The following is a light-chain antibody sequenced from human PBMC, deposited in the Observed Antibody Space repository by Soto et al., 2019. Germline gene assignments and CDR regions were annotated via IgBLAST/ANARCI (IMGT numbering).Light chain of an antibody. Sequence: QSALTQPRSVSGSPGQSVTMSCTGTSSDVGGYNYVSWYQQHPGKAPKLVIYDVSKWPSGVPDRFSGSKSGNTASLTISGLQAEDEADYYCCSYAGNSLWVFGGGTQLTVL. V-gene: IGLV2-11*01. CDR3: CSYAGNSLWV. CDR1: SSDVGGYNY. CDR2: DVS. J-gene: IGLJ3*02.